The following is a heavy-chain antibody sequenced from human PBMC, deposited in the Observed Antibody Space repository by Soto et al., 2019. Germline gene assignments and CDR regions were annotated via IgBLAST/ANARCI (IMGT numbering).Heavy chain of an antibody. J-gene: IGHJ4*02. CDR2: INPSVGST. CDR3: ARAAPLGCGGECYVLSDY. V-gene: IGHV1-46*01. D-gene: IGHD2-21*01. CDR1: GYTFTSYY. Sequence: ASVKVSCKASGYTFTSYYMHWVRQAPGQGLEWMGIINPSVGSTSYAQKFQGRVTMTRDTSTSTVYMELSSLRSEDTAVYYCARAAPLGCGGECYVLSDYCGQGTLVTVSS.